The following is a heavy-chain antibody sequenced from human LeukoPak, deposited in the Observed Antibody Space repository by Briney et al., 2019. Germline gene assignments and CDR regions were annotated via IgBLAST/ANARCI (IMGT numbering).Heavy chain of an antibody. Sequence: SETLSLTCAVYGGSFSGYYWSWIRQPPGKGLEWIGEIKHSGSTNYNPSLKSRVTMSVDTSKNQFSLKLNSVTAADTAVYYCAGDYDVLTAYPPTQLFDPWGQGTLVTVSS. CDR1: GGSFSGYY. D-gene: IGHD3-9*01. CDR3: AGDYDVLTAYPPTQLFDP. J-gene: IGHJ5*02. V-gene: IGHV4-34*01. CDR2: IKHSGST.